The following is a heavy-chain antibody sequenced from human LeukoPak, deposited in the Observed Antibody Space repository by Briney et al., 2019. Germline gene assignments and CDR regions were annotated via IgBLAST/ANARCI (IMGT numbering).Heavy chain of an antibody. Sequence: SETLSLTCTVSGGSISSYYWGWIRQPPGKGLQWIGSIYYNGSTYYNPSLKSRVIISVDTSKNQSSLKLSSVTAADTAVFYCARHKMVRGIGYYYYMDVWGKGTTVTISS. CDR1: GGSISSYY. J-gene: IGHJ6*03. CDR2: IYYNGST. D-gene: IGHD3-10*01. V-gene: IGHV4-39*01. CDR3: ARHKMVRGIGYYYYMDV.